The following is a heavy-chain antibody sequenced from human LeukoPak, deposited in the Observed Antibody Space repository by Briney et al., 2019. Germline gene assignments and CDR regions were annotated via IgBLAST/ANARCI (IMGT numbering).Heavy chain of an antibody. Sequence: RAGGSLRLSCAASGFTVSSNYMSWVRQAPGKGLEWVSVIYSGGSTYYADSVKGRVTISRDNSKNTLYLQMNSLKAEDTAVYYCARGGRTTGAIDYWGQGTLVTVSP. CDR3: ARGGRTTGAIDY. J-gene: IGHJ4*02. CDR2: IYSGGST. V-gene: IGHV3-66*01. D-gene: IGHD1-1*01. CDR1: GFTVSSNY.